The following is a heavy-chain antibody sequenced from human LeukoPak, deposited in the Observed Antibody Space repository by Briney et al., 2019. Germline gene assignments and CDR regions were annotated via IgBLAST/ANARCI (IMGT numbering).Heavy chain of an antibody. D-gene: IGHD5-24*01. CDR3: ARSSRDGPLDY. V-gene: IGHV1-69*04. CDR2: IIPILGIA. CDR1: GGTFSSYA. Sequence: SVKVSRKASGGTFSSYAISWVRQAPGQGLEWMGRIIPILGIANYAQKFQGRVTITADKSTSTAYMELSSLRSEDTAVYYCARSSRDGPLDYWGQGTLVTVSS. J-gene: IGHJ4*02.